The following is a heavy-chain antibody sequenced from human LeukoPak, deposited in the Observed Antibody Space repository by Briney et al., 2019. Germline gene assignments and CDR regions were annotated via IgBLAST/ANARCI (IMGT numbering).Heavy chain of an antibody. CDR1: GGSFSGYY. CDR3: ASHIAAAAPSDY. CDR2: INHSGST. J-gene: IGHJ4*02. Sequence: SETLSLTCAVYGGSFSGYYWSWIRQPPGKGLEWIGEINHSGSTNYNPSLKSRVTISVDTSKNQFSLKLSSVTAADTAVYYCASHIAAAAPSDYWGQGTLVTVSS. V-gene: IGHV4-34*01. D-gene: IGHD6-13*01.